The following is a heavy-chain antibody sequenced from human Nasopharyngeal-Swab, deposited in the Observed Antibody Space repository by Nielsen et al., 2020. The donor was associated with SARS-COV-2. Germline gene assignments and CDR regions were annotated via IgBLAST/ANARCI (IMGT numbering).Heavy chain of an antibody. J-gene: IGHJ4*02. CDR2: ISGSGGST. CDR3: AKDFSLSAFMVADMGFDY. V-gene: IGHV3-23*01. CDR1: GFTFSSYA. Sequence: GGSLRLSCAASGFTFSSYAMSWVRQAPGRGLEWVSAISGSGGSTYYADSVKGRFIISRDNSKNMLYLQMNSLRAEDTAVYYCAKDFSLSAFMVADMGFDYWGQGTLVTVSS. D-gene: IGHD2/OR15-2a*01.